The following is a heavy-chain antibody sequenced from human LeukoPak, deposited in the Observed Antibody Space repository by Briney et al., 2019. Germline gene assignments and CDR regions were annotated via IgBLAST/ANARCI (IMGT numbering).Heavy chain of an antibody. CDR3: ARDKHGSGSAHTFDP. D-gene: IGHD3-10*01. J-gene: IGHJ5*02. V-gene: IGHV4-59*01. CDR1: GGSISSYY. CDR2: IYYSGST. Sequence: PSETLSLTCTVSGGSISSYYWSWIRQPPGKGLEWIAYIYYSGSTNYNPSLKSRVTISVDTPKNQFSLKLNSVTAADTAVYYCARDKHGSGSAHTFDPWGQGTLVTVSS.